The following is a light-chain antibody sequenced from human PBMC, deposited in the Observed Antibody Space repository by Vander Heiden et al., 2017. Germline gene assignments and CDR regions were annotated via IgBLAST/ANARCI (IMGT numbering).Light chain of an antibody. Sequence: QSALTQPATVSGSPGRSITISCTGTSSDVGYYNYVSWYQQHPGKAPKLIICDVNNRPSGISDRFSGSKSGNTASLIISGLQAEDEANYYCSSYTTSSTWVFGGGTKVTVL. V-gene: IGLV2-14*03. CDR3: SSYTTSSTWV. CDR1: SSDVGYYNY. J-gene: IGLJ3*02. CDR2: DVN.